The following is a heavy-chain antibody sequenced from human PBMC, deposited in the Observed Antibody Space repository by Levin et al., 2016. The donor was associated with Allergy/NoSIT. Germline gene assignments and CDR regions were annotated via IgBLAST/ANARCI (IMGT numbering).Heavy chain of an antibody. D-gene: IGHD2-15*01. V-gene: IGHV1-18*01. J-gene: IGHJ4*02. CDR3: ARDRCSGGSCGLADY. CDR1: GYIFTSYG. Sequence: ASVKVSCKTSGYIFTSYGISWVRQAPGQGLEWMGWINAYNGNTNYVQKLQGRVTMTTDTSTSTAYMELRSLRSDDTAVYYCARDRCSGGSCGLADYWGQGTLVTVSS. CDR2: INAYNGNT.